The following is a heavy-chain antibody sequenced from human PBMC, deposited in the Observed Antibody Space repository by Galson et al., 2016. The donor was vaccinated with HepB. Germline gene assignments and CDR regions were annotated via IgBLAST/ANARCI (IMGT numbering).Heavy chain of an antibody. CDR2: ISYDRRET. CDR1: GFIFISHD. Sequence: SLRLSCAASGFIFISHDMHWVRQAPGKGLEWAAGISYDRRETFYADSVKGRFTISRDNSKNTLYLQMNSLRAEDTALYYCAKDLRPAAMVYYFDSWGQGTLVTVSS. D-gene: IGHD2-2*01. J-gene: IGHJ4*02. CDR3: AKDLRPAAMVYYFDS. V-gene: IGHV3-30*18.